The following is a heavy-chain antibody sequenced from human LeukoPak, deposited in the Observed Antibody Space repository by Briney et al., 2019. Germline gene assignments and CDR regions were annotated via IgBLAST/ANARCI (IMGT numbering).Heavy chain of an antibody. J-gene: IGHJ4*02. D-gene: IGHD6-13*01. Sequence: SETLSLTCSVSGGSISPYYWRWIRQPPGKGLEGIGYIYYSGTTNYNPSLKSRVTISVDTSKNQFSLKLSSVTAADTAVYYCARDRGSAAGFDYWGQGTLVTVSS. CDR3: ARDRGSAAGFDY. CDR1: GGSISPYY. CDR2: IYYSGTT. V-gene: IGHV4-59*01.